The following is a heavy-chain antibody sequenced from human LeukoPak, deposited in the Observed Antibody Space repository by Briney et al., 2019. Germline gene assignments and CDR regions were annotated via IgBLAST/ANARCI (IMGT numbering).Heavy chain of an antibody. V-gene: IGHV4-59*01. D-gene: IGHD3-10*01. CDR2: IYNSGST. CDR1: GDSTSSYS. Sequence: SETLSLTCTVSGDSTSSYSWSWIRQPPGKGLEWIGYIYNSGSTTYNPSLKSRITISLDTSKRQFSLNLRSVTAADTAVYYCASDYGSGSYRFDYWGQGTLVSVSS. J-gene: IGHJ4*02. CDR3: ASDYGSGSYRFDY.